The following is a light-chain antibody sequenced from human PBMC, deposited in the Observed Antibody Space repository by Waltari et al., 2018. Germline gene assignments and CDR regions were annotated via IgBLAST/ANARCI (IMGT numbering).Light chain of an antibody. CDR2: WAS. CDR1: QSVLFSSNNRNY. V-gene: IGKV4-1*01. Sequence: DIVMTQSPDSLAVSLGERATINCKSSQSVLFSSNNRNYLAWYQQKPGQSPQLVLYWASTRESGVPDRFSGSGSATDFTLTISSLQAEDVAVYYCQQYYSSPFTFGPGTKLEIK. CDR3: QQYYSSPFT. J-gene: IGKJ3*01.